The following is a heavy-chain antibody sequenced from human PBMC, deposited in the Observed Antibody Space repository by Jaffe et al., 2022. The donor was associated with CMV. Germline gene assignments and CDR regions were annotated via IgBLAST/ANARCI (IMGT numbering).Heavy chain of an antibody. Sequence: QVQLVESGGGVVQPGRSLRLSCAASGFTFSSYGMHWVRQAPGKGLEWVAVISYDGSNKYYADSVKGRFTISRDNSKNTLYLQMNSLRAEDTAVYYCAKEGFEGDGGNSGGMDVWGQGTTVTVSS. CDR3: AKEGFEGDGGNSGGMDV. V-gene: IGHV3-30*18. J-gene: IGHJ6*02. D-gene: IGHD2-21*02. CDR2: ISYDGSNK. CDR1: GFTFSSYG.